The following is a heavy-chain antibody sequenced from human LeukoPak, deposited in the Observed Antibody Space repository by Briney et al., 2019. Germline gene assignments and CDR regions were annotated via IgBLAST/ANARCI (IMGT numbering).Heavy chain of an antibody. V-gene: IGHV3-30-3*01. Sequence: SGGSLRLSCAASGFTFSSYAMSWVRQAPGKGLEWVAVISYDGSNKYYADSVKGRFTISRDNSKNTLYLQMNSLRAEDTAVYYCARSASTIWDAFDIWGQGTMVTVSS. CDR1: GFTFSSYA. J-gene: IGHJ3*02. CDR3: ARSASTIWDAFDI. D-gene: IGHD3-3*01. CDR2: ISYDGSNK.